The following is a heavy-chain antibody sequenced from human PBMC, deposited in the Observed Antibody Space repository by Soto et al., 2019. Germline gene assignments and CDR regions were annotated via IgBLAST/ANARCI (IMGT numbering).Heavy chain of an antibody. Sequence: SDTLSLTCAVYGGSFSGYDWSWIRQPPGKGLEWIGEINHSGSTNYNPSLKSRVTISVDTSKNQFSLKLSSVTAADTAVYYCARGRGRPIFGVVYYMDVWGKGTTVTVSS. V-gene: IGHV4-34*01. CDR1: GGSFSGYD. J-gene: IGHJ6*03. D-gene: IGHD3-3*01. CDR3: ARGRGRPIFGVVYYMDV. CDR2: INHSGST.